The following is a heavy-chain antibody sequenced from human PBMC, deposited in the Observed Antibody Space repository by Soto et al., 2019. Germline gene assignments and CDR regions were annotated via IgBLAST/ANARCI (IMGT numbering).Heavy chain of an antibody. D-gene: IGHD5-12*01. CDR2: IYSGGST. V-gene: IGHV3-53*01. CDR1: GFTVSSNY. Sequence: GGSLRLSCAASGFTVSSNYMSWVRQAPGKGLEWVSVIYSGGSTYYADSVKGRFTISRDNSKNTLYLQMNSLRAEDTAVYYCARDSRWLQLPHYYYYYGMDVWGQGTTVTV. CDR3: ARDSRWLQLPHYYYYYGMDV. J-gene: IGHJ6*02.